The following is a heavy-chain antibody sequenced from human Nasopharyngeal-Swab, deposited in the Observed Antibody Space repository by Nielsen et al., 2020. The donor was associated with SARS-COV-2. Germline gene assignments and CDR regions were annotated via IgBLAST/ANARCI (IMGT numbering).Heavy chain of an antibody. Sequence: GESLKISCAASGFTFSSYSMNWVRQAPGKGLEWVSSISSSSSYIYYADSVKGRFTISRDNAKNSLYLQMSSLRAEDTAVYYCAGMGHYYYYGMDVWGQGTTVTVSS. CDR2: ISSSSSYI. CDR1: GFTFSSYS. V-gene: IGHV3-21*01. CDR3: AGMGHYYYYGMDV. D-gene: IGHD1-14*01. J-gene: IGHJ6*02.